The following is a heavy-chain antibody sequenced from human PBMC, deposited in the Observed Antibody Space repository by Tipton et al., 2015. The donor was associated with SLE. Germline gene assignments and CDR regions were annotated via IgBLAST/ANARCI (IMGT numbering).Heavy chain of an antibody. J-gene: IGHJ1*01. CDR2: INHSGST. CDR3: ARGPDTIQGTFQH. Sequence: TLSLTCAVYGGSLSGYYWSWIRQPPGKGLEWIGEINHSGSTNYNPSLKSRVTISVDTSKNQFSLKLSSVTAADTAVYYCARGPDTIQGTFQHWGQGTLVTVSS. V-gene: IGHV4-34*01. D-gene: IGHD3-3*01. CDR1: GGSLSGYY.